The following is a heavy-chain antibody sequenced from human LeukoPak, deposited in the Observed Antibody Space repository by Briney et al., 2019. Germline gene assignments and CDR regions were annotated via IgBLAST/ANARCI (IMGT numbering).Heavy chain of an antibody. V-gene: IGHV4-61*01. CDR3: ARAKGNSWYPYYFDY. Sequence: SETLSLTCTVSGGSVSSGSYYWSWIWQPPGKGLEWIGYIYYSGSTNYNPSLKSRVTISVDTSKNQFSLKLSSVTAADTAVYYCARAKGNSWYPYYFDYWGQGTLVTVSS. J-gene: IGHJ4*02. CDR2: IYYSGST. D-gene: IGHD6-13*01. CDR1: GGSVSSGSYY.